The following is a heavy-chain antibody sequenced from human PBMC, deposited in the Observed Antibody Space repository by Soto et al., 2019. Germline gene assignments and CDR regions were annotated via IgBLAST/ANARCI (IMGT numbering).Heavy chain of an antibody. J-gene: IGHJ1*01. CDR2: IYYSGST. V-gene: IGHV4-39*01. D-gene: IGHD1-26*01. CDR3: ARLRSGSYYTPEYFQH. CDR1: GGSIRSSRYF. Sequence: PSETLSLTCTVSGGSIRSSRYFWGWIRQPPGKGLEWIGSIYYSGSTYYNPSLKSRVTISVDTSKNQFSLKLSSVTAADTAVYYCARLRSGSYYTPEYFQHWGQGTLVTVSS.